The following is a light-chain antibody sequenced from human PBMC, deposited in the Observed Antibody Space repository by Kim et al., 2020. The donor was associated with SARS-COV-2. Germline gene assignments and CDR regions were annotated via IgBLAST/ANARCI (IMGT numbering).Light chain of an antibody. CDR2: NDY. J-gene: IGLJ2*01. Sequence: QLVLTQPPSMSGAPGQSVTISCTGSISNIGAGYEVHWYQQLPGTAPKLLIYNDYRRPSGVPDRFSGSRSATSASLAITGLQAEDEADYYCQSYDTGLSGIIFGGGTQLTVL. CDR1: ISNIGAGYE. V-gene: IGLV1-40*01. CDR3: QSYDTGLSGII.